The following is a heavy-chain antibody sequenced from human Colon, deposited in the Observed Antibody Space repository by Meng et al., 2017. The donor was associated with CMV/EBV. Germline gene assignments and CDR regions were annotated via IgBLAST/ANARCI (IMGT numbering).Heavy chain of an antibody. CDR2: ISTSGRDI. D-gene: IGHD2-21*02. CDR3: VRHLEAGRNGDSEPF. V-gene: IGHV3-21*01. Sequence: GGPLRPPCAAPGFIFTCYILNRVRQVPGKGLELFSYISTSGRDIHYADSVKDRFTLSRDNAKNSLYLQMNSLRAEDTAIYHRVRHLEAGRNGDSEPFWGQGTLVTVSS. J-gene: IGHJ1*01. CDR1: GFIFTCYI.